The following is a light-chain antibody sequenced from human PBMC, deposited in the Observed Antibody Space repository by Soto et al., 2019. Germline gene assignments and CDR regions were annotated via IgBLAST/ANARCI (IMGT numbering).Light chain of an antibody. V-gene: IGLV1-51*01. CDR3: ATWDRSLSVGV. J-gene: IGLJ2*01. Sequence: QSVLTQPPSVSAAPGQKGTISCSGSSSNIGNNYVFWYQQLPRTAPKLLIYDNDKRPSAIPDRFAGSKSGTSATLGITGLQAGDEAEYYCATWDRSLSVGVFGAGTKVTVL. CDR1: SSNIGNNY. CDR2: DND.